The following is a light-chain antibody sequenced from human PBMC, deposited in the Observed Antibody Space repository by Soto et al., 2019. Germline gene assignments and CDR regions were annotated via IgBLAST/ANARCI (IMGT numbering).Light chain of an antibody. V-gene: IGLV1-40*01. J-gene: IGLJ1*01. CDR3: QSYDTSLSGSYV. CDR2: GNS. CDR1: SANIGAAYD. Sequence: QSVLTQPPSVSGSPGQRVSISCTGSSANIGAAYDVHWYQQLPGRAPKVLIYGNSKRPSGVPDRFSGSKSGISASLVITGLQAEDEADYYCQSYDTSLSGSYVFGTGTKVTVL.